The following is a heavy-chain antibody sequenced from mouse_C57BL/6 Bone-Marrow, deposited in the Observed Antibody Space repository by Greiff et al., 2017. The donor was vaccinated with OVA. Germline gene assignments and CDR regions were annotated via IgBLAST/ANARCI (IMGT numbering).Heavy chain of an antibody. V-gene: IGHV5-4*01. CDR3: AREMIYYGSSPYWYFDV. D-gene: IGHD1-1*01. J-gene: IGHJ1*03. CDR1: GFTFSSYA. CDR2: ISDGGSYT. Sequence: VQLKESGGGLVKPGGSLKLSCAASGFTFSSYAMSWVRQTPEKRLEWVATISDGGSYTYYPDNVKGRFTISRDNSKNNLYLQMSHLKSEDTAMYYCAREMIYYGSSPYWYFDVWGTGTTVTVSS.